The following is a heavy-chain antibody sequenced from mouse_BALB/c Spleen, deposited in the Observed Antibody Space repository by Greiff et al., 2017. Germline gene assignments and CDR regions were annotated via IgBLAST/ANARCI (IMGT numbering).Heavy chain of an antibody. CDR1: GFTFTDYY. CDR2: IRNKANGYTT. Sequence: EVMLVESGGGLVQPGGSLRLSCATSGFTFTDYYMSWVRQPPGKALEWLGFIRNKANGYTTEYSASVKGRFTISRDNSQSILYLQMNTLRAEDSATYYCARDANWFAYWGQGTLVTVSA. V-gene: IGHV7-3*02. CDR3: ARDANWFAY. J-gene: IGHJ3*01.